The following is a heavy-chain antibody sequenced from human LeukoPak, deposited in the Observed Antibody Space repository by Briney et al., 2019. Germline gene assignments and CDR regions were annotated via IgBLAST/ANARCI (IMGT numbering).Heavy chain of an antibody. D-gene: IGHD1-7*01. Sequence: PSETLSLTCTVSGGSISSYYWSWIRQPAGKGLEWIGRIYTSGSTNYNPSLKSRVTMSVDTSKNQFSLKLSSVTAADTAVYYCARNNYNWNYVSYYYYMDVWGKGTTVTVSS. CDR2: IYTSGST. CDR3: ARNNYNWNYVSYYYYMDV. J-gene: IGHJ6*03. V-gene: IGHV4-4*07. CDR1: GGSISSYY.